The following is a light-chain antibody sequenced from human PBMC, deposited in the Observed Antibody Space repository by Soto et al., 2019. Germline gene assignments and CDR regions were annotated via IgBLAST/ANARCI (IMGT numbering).Light chain of an antibody. J-gene: IGLJ2*01. V-gene: IGLV1-44*01. CDR2: NDN. Sequence: QSVLTQPPSASGTPGQRVTISCSGRSSNIGSNSVNWYQQLQGTAPKLLIYNDNKRPSGVPDRFSGSKSGTSASLAISGLQSEDEAEYYCASWDDSLKGVIFGVGTKLTVL. CDR1: SSNIGSNS. CDR3: ASWDDSLKGVI.